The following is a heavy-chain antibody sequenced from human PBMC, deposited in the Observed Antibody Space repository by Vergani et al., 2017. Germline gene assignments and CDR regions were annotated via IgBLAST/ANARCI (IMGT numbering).Heavy chain of an antibody. CDR2: IYHSGST. CDR1: GYSISSGYY. Sequence: QVQLQESGPGLVKPSETLSLTCAVSGYSISSGYYLGWIRQPPGKGLEWIGSIYHSGSTYYNPSLKSRVTISLDTSKNQFSLELSSVTAADTAVYYCARTTYGSGSYYGVAWGQGTLVTVSS. D-gene: IGHD3-10*01. V-gene: IGHV4-38-2*01. J-gene: IGHJ5*02. CDR3: ARTTYGSGSYYGVA.